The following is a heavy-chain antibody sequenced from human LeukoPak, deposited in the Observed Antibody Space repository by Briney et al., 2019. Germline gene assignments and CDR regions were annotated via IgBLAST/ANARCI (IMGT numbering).Heavy chain of an antibody. CDR1: GFTFSGSA. J-gene: IGHJ4*02. V-gene: IGHV3-73*01. CDR2: IRSKANSYAT. Sequence: GGSLRLSCAASGFTFSGSAMHWVRQASGKGLEWVGRIRSKANSYATAYAASVKGRFTISRDGSKNTAYLQMNSLKTEDTAVYYCTRREYSSSFRDYWGQGTLVTVSS. CDR3: TRREYSSSFRDY. D-gene: IGHD6-6*01.